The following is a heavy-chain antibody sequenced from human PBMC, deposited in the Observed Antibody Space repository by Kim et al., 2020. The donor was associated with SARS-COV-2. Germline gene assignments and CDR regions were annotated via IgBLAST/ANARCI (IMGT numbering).Heavy chain of an antibody. Sequence: VGSLRLSCAASGFTFSSYGMHWVRQAPGKGLEWVAVISYDGSNKYYADSVKGRFTISRDNSKNTLYLQMNSLRAEDTAVYYCAKDRRVTHFDYWGQGTLVTVSS. D-gene: IGHD2-21*02. CDR1: GFTFSSYG. V-gene: IGHV3-30*18. CDR2: ISYDGSNK. CDR3: AKDRRVTHFDY. J-gene: IGHJ4*02.